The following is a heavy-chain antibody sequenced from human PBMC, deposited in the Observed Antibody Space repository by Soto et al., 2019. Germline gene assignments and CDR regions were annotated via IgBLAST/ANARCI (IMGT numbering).Heavy chain of an antibody. CDR3: ARARETYDSSGYYISGFDP. J-gene: IGHJ5*02. V-gene: IGHV1-18*01. CDR1: GYTFTSYD. D-gene: IGHD3-22*01. CDR2: ISAYNGNT. Sequence: QVQLVQSGAEVKKPGASVKVSCKASGYTFTSYDISWVRQAPGQGLEWMGWISAYNGNTNYAQKLQGRVTMTTDTSTSTAYMELRSLRSDDTAVYYCARARETYDSSGYYISGFDPWGQGTLVTVSS.